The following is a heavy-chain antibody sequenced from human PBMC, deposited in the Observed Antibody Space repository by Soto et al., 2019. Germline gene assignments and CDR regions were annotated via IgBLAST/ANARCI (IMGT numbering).Heavy chain of an antibody. J-gene: IGHJ6*02. CDR3: AREDYYDSSGPRSGMDV. CDR1: GYSFTSYW. Sequence: PGESLKISCKGSGYSFTSYWISWVRQMPGKGLEWMGRIDPSDSYTNYSPSFQGHVTISADKSISTAYLQWSSLKASDTAMYYCAREDYYDSSGPRSGMDVWGQGTTVTVS. V-gene: IGHV5-10-1*01. CDR2: IDPSDSYT. D-gene: IGHD3-22*01.